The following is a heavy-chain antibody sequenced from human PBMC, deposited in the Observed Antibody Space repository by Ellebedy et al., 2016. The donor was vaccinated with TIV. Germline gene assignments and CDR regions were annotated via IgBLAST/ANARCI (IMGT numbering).Heavy chain of an antibody. V-gene: IGHV4-39*01. D-gene: IGHD2/OR15-2a*01. CDR3: TRHGRSDHNSVQYSDY. CDR1: GGSISSSNHD. Sequence: SETLSLTCTVSGGSISSSNHDWGWVRQHPGKGLEYIGSIYYTGRTYYNPSLKSPVTTSVDTSKNQFSLKLSSVTAADTAMYYCTRHGRSDHNSVQYSDYWGQGTPVTVSS. CDR2: IYYTGRT. J-gene: IGHJ4*02.